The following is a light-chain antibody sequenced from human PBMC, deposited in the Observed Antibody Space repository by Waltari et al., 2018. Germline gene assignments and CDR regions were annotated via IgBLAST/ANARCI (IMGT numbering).Light chain of an antibody. Sequence: QSALTQPASVSGSPGQAITISCTGTSRDVGSYNYVSWYQPLQGKSPKTIIKEGSKRPSGVSNRFSGSKSGNTASLTISGLQAEDEADYYCSSYTSSVLFGGGTKLTVL. J-gene: IGLJ2*01. CDR1: SRDVGSYNY. CDR2: EGS. CDR3: SSYTSSVL. V-gene: IGLV2-14*01.